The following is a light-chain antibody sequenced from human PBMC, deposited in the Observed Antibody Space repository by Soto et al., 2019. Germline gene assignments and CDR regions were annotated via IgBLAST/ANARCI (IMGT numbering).Light chain of an antibody. J-gene: IGKJ1*01. V-gene: IGKV2-28*01. Sequence: DIVMTQSPLSLPVTPGEPASISCRSSQSLLKRTGYNYLDWYLQKPGQSPQLLIYLGSNRASGVPDRFSGSGSGTDFTLKISRVEAEDVGVYYCMQALQTPPTFGQGTKVEIK. CDR2: LGS. CDR3: MQALQTPPT. CDR1: QSLLKRTGYNY.